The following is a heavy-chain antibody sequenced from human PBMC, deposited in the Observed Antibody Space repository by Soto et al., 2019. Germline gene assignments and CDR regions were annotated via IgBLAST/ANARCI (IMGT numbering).Heavy chain of an antibody. CDR1: GFSISRHG. J-gene: IGHJ4*02. V-gene: IGHV3-30*18. D-gene: IGHD6-19*01. CDR2: ILEDGDKK. Sequence: QVQLVESGGGVVQPGRSLRLSCAASGFSISRHGMYWVRQAPGKGLECVATILEDGDKKYYADSVKGRFTISRDNSKNTVFLQMNDLSVQVTALYFRAKDLASGRPVKPDYWGQGTLVTVSS. CDR3: AKDLASGRPVKPDY.